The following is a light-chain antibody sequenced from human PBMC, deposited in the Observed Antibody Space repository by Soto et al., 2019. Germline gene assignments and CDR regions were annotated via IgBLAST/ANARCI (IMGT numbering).Light chain of an antibody. CDR3: HQLRRSPPGT. CDR2: GAS. CDR1: QSVRSSY. V-gene: IGKV3-20*01. J-gene: IGKJ1*01. Sequence: EIVLTQSPGTLSLSPGESATLSCRASQSVRSSYLACYQQKPGQAPRLLIDGASSRATGITDRCSGSGAGREFTLTISRLEHEDFAVYYCHQLRRSPPGTFGQGTKVEIK.